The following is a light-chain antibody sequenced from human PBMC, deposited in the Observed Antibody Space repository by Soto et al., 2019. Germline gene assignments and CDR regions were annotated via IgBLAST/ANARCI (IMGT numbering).Light chain of an antibody. CDR2: DTS. J-gene: IGKJ1*01. V-gene: IGKV3-11*01. CDR3: QQRNIWPWT. Sequence: EIVLTQSPATLSLSPGERATLSCRASQSVSSYLAWYQQRPGQPPRLLIYDTSNWATGIPARFSGSGSGTDFTLTISSLEPEDFAVYYCQQRNIWPWTFGQGTKVEIK. CDR1: QSVSSY.